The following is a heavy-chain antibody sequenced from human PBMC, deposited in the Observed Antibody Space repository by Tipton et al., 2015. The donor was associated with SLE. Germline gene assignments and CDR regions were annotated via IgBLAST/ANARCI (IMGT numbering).Heavy chain of an antibody. V-gene: IGHV4-39*07. CDR2: IT. CDR1: GGSITSTGYY. Sequence: TLSLTCIISGGSITSTGYYWDWIRQPPGKGLEWIGTITYYNPSLNSRLTMSVDTSRDQFSLTLNSVTAADTGIYYCARGREWNWSPYYMDVWGKGTTVTVSS. J-gene: IGHJ6*03. D-gene: IGHD1-1*01. CDR3: ARGREWNWSPYYMDV.